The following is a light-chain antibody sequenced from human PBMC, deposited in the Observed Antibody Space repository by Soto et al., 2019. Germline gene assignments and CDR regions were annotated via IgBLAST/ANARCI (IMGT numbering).Light chain of an antibody. V-gene: IGKV1-8*01. CDR3: QQYDNWPSLT. CDR1: QDIGTY. J-gene: IGKJ4*01. Sequence: AIRMTQSPSSFSASTGDRVSITCRATQDIGTYLAWYQQIPGKAPKLLIYDASTLQTGVPSRFSGSGSGTDFTLTISYLQSEDLGVYYCQQYDNWPSLTFGGGTKVEIK. CDR2: DAS.